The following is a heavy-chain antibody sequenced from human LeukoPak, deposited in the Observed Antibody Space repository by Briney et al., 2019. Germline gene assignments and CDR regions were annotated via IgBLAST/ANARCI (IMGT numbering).Heavy chain of an antibody. D-gene: IGHD3-16*01. V-gene: IGHV4-59*01. Sequence: SETLSLTCTVSGGSISSYSWSWIRQPPGKGLEWIGYIYYSGSTNYNPSLKSRVTISVDTSKNQFSLKLSSVTAADTAVYYCARADAYLGEIGYWGQGTLVTVSS. CDR2: IYYSGST. J-gene: IGHJ4*02. CDR3: ARADAYLGEIGY. CDR1: GGSISSYS.